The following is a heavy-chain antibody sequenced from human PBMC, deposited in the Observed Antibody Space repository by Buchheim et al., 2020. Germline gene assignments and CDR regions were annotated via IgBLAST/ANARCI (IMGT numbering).Heavy chain of an antibody. Sequence: QVQLVQSGAEVKKPGSSVKVSCKASGGTFSSYTISWVRQAPGQGLEWMGRIIPILGIANYAQKFQGRVTITAGKSTSTAYMELSSLRSEDTAVYYCARDMTYYYDSSGYYLDYWGQGTL. CDR2: IIPILGIA. J-gene: IGHJ4*02. V-gene: IGHV1-69*08. CDR3: ARDMTYYYDSSGYYLDY. CDR1: GGTFSSYT. D-gene: IGHD3-22*01.